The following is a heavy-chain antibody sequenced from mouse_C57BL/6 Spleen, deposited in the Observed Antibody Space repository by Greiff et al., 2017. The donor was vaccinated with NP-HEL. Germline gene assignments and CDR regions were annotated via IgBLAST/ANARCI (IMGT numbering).Heavy chain of an antibody. Sequence: EVHLVESGGGLVKPGGSLKLSCAASGFTFSSYAMSWVRQTPEKRLEWVATISDGGSYTYYPDNVKGRFTISRDNAKNNLYLQMSHLKSEDTAMYYCARDRDYYGSSASYYAMDYWGQGTSVTVSS. V-gene: IGHV5-4*01. CDR2: ISDGGSYT. D-gene: IGHD1-1*01. J-gene: IGHJ4*01. CDR3: ARDRDYYGSSASYYAMDY. CDR1: GFTFSSYA.